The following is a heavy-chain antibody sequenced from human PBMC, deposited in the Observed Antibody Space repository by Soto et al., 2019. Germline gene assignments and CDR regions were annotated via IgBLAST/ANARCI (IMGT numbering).Heavy chain of an antibody. CDR2: IIPILGIA. CDR3: ARGGCRIVGATSPGDYQH. V-gene: IGHV1-69*02. D-gene: IGHD1-26*01. J-gene: IGHJ1*01. Sequence: QVQLVQSGAEVKKPGSSVKVSCKASGGTFSSYTISWVRQAPGQGLEWMGRIIPILGIANYAQKFQGRVTITADKSTSTAYMELSSLRSEDTAGYYCARGGCRIVGATSPGDYQHWGQGTLVTVSS. CDR1: GGTFSSYT.